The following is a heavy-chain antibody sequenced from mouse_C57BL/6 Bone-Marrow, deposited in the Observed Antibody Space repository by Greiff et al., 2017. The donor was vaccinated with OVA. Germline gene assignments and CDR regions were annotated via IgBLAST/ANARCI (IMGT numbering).Heavy chain of an antibody. D-gene: IGHD1-1*01. V-gene: IGHV1-59*01. CDR2: IDPSDSYT. CDR1: GYTFTSYW. Sequence: QVQLQQPGAELVRPGTSVKLSCKASGYTFTSYWMHWVKQRPGQGLEWIGVIDPSDSYTNYNQKFKGKATLTVDTASSTAYMQLSRLTSEDSAVYYCARSVYYYGSEDYWGQGTTLTVSS. J-gene: IGHJ2*01. CDR3: ARSVYYYGSEDY.